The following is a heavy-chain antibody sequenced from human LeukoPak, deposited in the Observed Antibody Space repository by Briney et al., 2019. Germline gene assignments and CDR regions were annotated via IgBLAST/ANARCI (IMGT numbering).Heavy chain of an antibody. CDR2: ISGSGGST. CDR1: GFTFSNYA. V-gene: IGHV3-23*01. Sequence: TGGSLRLSCAASGFTFSNYAMSWVRQAPGKGLEWVARISGSGGSTYYADSVKGRFTISRHNSKNTLSLQMNSLGAEDTAVYFCAKYRGSDYAMDVWGQGTTVTVSS. D-gene: IGHD3-10*01. J-gene: IGHJ6*02. CDR3: AKYRGSDYAMDV.